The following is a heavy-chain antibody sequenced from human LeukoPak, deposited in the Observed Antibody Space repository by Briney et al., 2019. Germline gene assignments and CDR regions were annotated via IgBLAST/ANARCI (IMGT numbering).Heavy chain of an antibody. Sequence: ASVKVSGKASGYTFTGYYMHWVRQAPGQGLEWMGWIKPNSGGTNYAQKFQGRVTMTRDTCISTAYMELSRLRSDDTAVYYCARGDTTVTIDSGLGYWGQGTLVTVSS. V-gene: IGHV1-2*02. CDR1: GYTFTGYY. J-gene: IGHJ4*02. CDR2: IKPNSGGT. CDR3: ARGDTTVTIDSGLGY. D-gene: IGHD4-17*01.